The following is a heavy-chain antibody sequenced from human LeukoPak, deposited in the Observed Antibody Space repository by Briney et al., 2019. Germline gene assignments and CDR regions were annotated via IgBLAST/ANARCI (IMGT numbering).Heavy chain of an antibody. V-gene: IGHV3-74*01. J-gene: IGHJ6*02. CDR2: INSDGSST. D-gene: IGHD3-3*01. Sequence: QPGGSLRLSCAASGFTFSSYWMHWVRQTPGKGLVWVSRINSDGSSTSYADSVKGRFTISRDNAKNTLYLQMNSLRAEDTAVYYCARDQSNYDFWSGYYKDYYYYGMDVWGQGTTVTVSS. CDR3: ARDQSNYDFWSGYYKDYYYYGMDV. CDR1: GFTFSSYW.